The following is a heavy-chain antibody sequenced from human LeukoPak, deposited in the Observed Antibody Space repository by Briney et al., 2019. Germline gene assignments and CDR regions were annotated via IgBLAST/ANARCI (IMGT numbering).Heavy chain of an antibody. CDR2: IKQDGSEK. D-gene: IGHD5-24*01. Sequence: PGGSLRLSCAASGFTFDTYWMTWVRQAPGKGLEWVANIKQDGSEKYYVDSVKGRFTISRDNAKNSQYLQMNSLRAEDTAVYYCARGRDGYNYVYYYMDVWGKGTTVTVSS. CDR3: ARGRDGYNYVYYYMDV. J-gene: IGHJ6*03. V-gene: IGHV3-7*01. CDR1: GFTFDTYW.